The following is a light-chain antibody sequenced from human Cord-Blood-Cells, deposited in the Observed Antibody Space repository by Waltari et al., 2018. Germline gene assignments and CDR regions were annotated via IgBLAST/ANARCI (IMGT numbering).Light chain of an antibody. V-gene: IGLV2-14*01. Sequence: QSALTQPASVSGSPGQSITISCTGTSSDVAGYNSVSWYQQHPGKAPKLMIYDVSKRPSGVSNRFSGSKSGNTASLTISGLQAEDEADYYCSSYTSSSTLVFGGGTKLTVL. J-gene: IGLJ2*01. CDR1: SSDVAGYNS. CDR3: SSYTSSSTLV. CDR2: DVS.